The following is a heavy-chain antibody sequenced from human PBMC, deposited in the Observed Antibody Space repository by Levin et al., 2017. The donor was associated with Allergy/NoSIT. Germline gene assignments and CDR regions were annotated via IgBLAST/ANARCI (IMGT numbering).Heavy chain of an antibody. D-gene: IGHD5-12*01. CDR1: GGSISSGGYY. V-gene: IGHV4-31*03. Sequence: SQTLSLTCTVSGGSISSGGYYWSWIRQHPGKGLEWIGYIYYSGSTYYNPSLKSRDTIPVDTPKNQFSLKLSSVTAADTAVYYCASVEAVGGRGHSGYSDYWGQGTLVTVAS. J-gene: IGHJ4*02. CDR3: ASVEAVGGRGHSGYSDY. CDR2: IYYSGST.